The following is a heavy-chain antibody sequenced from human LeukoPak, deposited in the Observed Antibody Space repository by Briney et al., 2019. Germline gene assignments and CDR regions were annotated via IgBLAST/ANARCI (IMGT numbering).Heavy chain of an antibody. J-gene: IGHJ6*02. CDR1: GFPFSRYA. V-gene: IGHV3-30*18. Sequence: GTSLRLSCAASGFPFSRYAMHWVREAPGKGLEWVAIISYDGSNKYYIDSVKGRFTISRDNSNNTLYLQINSLRAEDTAVYYCAKDRAVWFGELLSDGMDVWGQGTTVTVSS. CDR2: ISYDGSNK. D-gene: IGHD3-10*01. CDR3: AKDRAVWFGELLSDGMDV.